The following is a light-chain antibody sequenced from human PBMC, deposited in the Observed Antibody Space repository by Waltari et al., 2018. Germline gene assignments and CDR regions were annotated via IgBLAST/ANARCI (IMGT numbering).Light chain of an antibody. Sequence: QSALTQPPSASGSPGQSVTISCTGSSNGVGDYSHVAWYQHGPGTAPNLLIYEVRQRPSGFANRFSGSKSGNTGYLTISGLQPEDETDYYCCSYAGHSTYVFGTGTKVTVL. J-gene: IGLJ1*01. CDR2: EVR. CDR3: CSYAGHSTYV. CDR1: SNGVGDYSH. V-gene: IGLV2-23*02.